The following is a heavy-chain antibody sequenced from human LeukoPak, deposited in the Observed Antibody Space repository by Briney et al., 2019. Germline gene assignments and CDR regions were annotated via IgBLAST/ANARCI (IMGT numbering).Heavy chain of an antibody. CDR3: ARSATSITGTIEHYFDY. CDR1: GFTFSSYA. V-gene: IGHV3-23*01. Sequence: PGGSLTLSCAASGFTFSSYAMNWVRQAPGKGLEWVSVISRSGGTTYYADSVKGRFTISRDTSKNTLYLQMNSPRAEDTAVYYCARSATSITGTIEHYFDYWGQGTLVTVSS. CDR2: ISRSGGTT. J-gene: IGHJ4*02. D-gene: IGHD1-7*01.